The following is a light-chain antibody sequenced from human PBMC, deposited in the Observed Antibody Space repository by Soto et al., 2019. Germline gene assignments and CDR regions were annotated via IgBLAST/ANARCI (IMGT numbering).Light chain of an antibody. V-gene: IGKV2-30*01. CDR3: MQGTHWPPT. CDR1: QSLVYSDGIAY. J-gene: IGKJ1*01. Sequence: DVVMTQSPLSLPVILGQPASISCRSSQSLVYSDGIAYLNWFHQRPGQSPRRLIYRASNRDSRVPDGFSGSGSGPDLTLKISRVEAEDVGVYYCMQGTHWPPTFGPGTKVEIK. CDR2: RAS.